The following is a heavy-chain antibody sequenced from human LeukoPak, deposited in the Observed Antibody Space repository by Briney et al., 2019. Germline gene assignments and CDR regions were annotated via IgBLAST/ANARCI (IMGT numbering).Heavy chain of an antibody. CDR3: AKNGEVLSWFDP. CDR2: ISGDAANT. J-gene: IGHJ5*02. CDR1: GFSFDQYG. D-gene: IGHD3-10*01. Sequence: GGSLRLSCAASGFSFDQYGMHWVRQTPGKGLEWVSLISGDAANTYYADSVKGRFTISRDNSKNTLYLQMNSLRAEDTAVYSCAKNGEVLSWFDPWGQGTLVTVSS. V-gene: IGHV3-43*02.